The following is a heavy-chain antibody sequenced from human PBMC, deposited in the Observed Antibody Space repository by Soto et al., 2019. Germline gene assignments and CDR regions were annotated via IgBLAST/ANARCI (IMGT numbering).Heavy chain of an antibody. Sequence: GGSLRLSCAASGFTFSSYSMNWVRQAPGKGLEWVSYISSSSSTIYYADSVKGRFTISRDNAKNSLYLQMNSLRAEDTAVYYCARDAEGMITFGGVIADAFDIWGQGTMVTVSS. V-gene: IGHV3-48*01. J-gene: IGHJ3*02. CDR3: ARDAEGMITFGGVIADAFDI. CDR2: ISSSSSTI. CDR1: GFTFSSYS. D-gene: IGHD3-16*02.